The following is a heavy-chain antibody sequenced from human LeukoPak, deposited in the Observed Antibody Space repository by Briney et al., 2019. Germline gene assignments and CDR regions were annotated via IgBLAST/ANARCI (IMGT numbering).Heavy chain of an antibody. Sequence: GRSLRLSCAASGFTFSSYGMHWVRQAPGKGLEWVAVIWYDGSNKYYADSVKGRFTISRDNSKNTLYLQMNSLRAEDTAVYYCARAYYGEPIDYWGQGTLVTDSS. V-gene: IGHV3-33*01. CDR1: GFTFSSYG. J-gene: IGHJ4*02. D-gene: IGHD4-17*01. CDR3: ARAYYGEPIDY. CDR2: IWYDGSNK.